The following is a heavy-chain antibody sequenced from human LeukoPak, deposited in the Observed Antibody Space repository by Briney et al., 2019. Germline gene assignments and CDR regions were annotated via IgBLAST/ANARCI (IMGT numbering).Heavy chain of an antibody. Sequence: GASVKVSCKAAGATFSSYAISWVRQAPGQGLEWMGGIIPIFGTANYAQRVQGRVTITADESTSTAYMELSSLRSEDTAVYYCARRPWNVYSGRYFHYFDYWGQGTLVTVSS. V-gene: IGHV1-69*13. J-gene: IGHJ4*02. CDR3: ARRPWNVYSGRYFHYFDY. D-gene: IGHD1-26*01. CDR1: GATFSSYA. CDR2: IIPIFGTA.